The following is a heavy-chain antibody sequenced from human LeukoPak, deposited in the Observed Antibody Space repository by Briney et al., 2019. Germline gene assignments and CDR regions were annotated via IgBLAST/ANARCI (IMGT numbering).Heavy chain of an antibody. J-gene: IGHJ4*02. V-gene: IGHV3-23*01. Sequence: GGSLRLSCAASGFTFSSYAMSWVRQAPGKGLEWVSAISGSGGSTYYADSVKGRFTISRDNSKNTLYLQMNSLRAEDTAVYYCASSGAAGQYHFDYWGQGTLVTVSS. CDR3: ASSGAAGQYHFDY. D-gene: IGHD6-13*01. CDR2: ISGSGGST. CDR1: GFTFSSYA.